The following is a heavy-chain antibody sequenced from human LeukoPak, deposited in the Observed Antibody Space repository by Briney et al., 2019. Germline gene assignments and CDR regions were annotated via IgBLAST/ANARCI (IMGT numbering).Heavy chain of an antibody. CDR3: AKGPKPGAISMVRGVRSSYYYMDV. V-gene: IGHV3-74*01. CDR1: GFTFSTYS. J-gene: IGHJ6*03. Sequence: GGSLRLSCAASGFTFSTYSMNWVRQAPGEGLEWVSRINPDGSTTRYADFVKGRFTISRDNAKNTLYLQINSLRAYDTALYYCAKGPKPGAISMVRGVRSSYYYMDVWGKGTTVTISS. CDR2: INPDGSTT. D-gene: IGHD3-10*01.